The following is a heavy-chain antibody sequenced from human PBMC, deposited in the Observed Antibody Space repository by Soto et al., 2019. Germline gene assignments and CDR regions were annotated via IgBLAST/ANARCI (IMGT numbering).Heavy chain of an antibody. J-gene: IGHJ4*02. CDR2: ISAYNGNT. CDR1: GYTFTSYG. CDR3: ARAPVVVRLLEGLLKVGFDY. D-gene: IGHD3-3*01. Sequence: QVPLVQSGAEVKKPGASVKVSCKASGYTFTSYGISWVRQAPGKGLEWMGWISAYNGNTNYAQKLQGRVTMTTDTSTSTAYMERGSLRSDDTAVYYWARAPVVVRLLEGLLKVGFDYWGQGTLVTVSS. V-gene: IGHV1-18*01.